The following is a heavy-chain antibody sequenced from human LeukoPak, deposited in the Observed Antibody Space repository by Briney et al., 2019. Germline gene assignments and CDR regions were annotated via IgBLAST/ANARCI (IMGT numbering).Heavy chain of an antibody. Sequence: ASVKVSCKASGYTFTSYYMHWVRQAPGQGLEWMGIINPSGGSTSYAQKFQGRVTMNRDTSTSTVYMELSSLRSEDTAVYYCAREGGVTMVRGVIGIDYWGQGTLVTVSS. CDR3: AREGGVTMVRGVIGIDY. CDR2: INPSGGST. J-gene: IGHJ4*02. CDR1: GYTFTSYY. V-gene: IGHV1-46*01. D-gene: IGHD3-10*01.